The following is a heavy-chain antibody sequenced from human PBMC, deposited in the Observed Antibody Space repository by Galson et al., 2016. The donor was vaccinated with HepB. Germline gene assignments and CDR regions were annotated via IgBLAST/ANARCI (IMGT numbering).Heavy chain of an antibody. CDR1: GYSITGGYY. V-gene: IGHV4-38-2*02. CDR3: AREDFCHGADREFFDY. CDR2: IYHSGET. D-gene: IGHD3-3*01. Sequence: SETLSLTCSVSGYSITGGYYWGWIRQPPGQGLQRIGGIYHSGETYYNPSLKSRITISVDTYKNQFSLGLRSVTAADPAVYYGAREDFCHGADREFFDYWGQGALVAVSS. J-gene: IGHJ4*02.